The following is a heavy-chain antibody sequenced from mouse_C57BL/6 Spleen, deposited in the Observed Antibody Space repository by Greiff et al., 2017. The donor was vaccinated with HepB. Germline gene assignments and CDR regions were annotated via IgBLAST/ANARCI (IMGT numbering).Heavy chain of an antibody. V-gene: IGHV1-59*01. CDR1: GYTFTSYW. Sequence: QVQLQQPGAELVRPGTSVKLSCKASGYTFTSYWMHWVKQRPGQGLEWIGVIDPSDSYTNYNQKFKGKATLTVDTSSSTAYMQLSSLTSEYSAVYYCARWNYTDYWGQGTTLTVSS. J-gene: IGHJ2*01. CDR2: IDPSDSYT. D-gene: IGHD1-1*01. CDR3: ARWNYTDY.